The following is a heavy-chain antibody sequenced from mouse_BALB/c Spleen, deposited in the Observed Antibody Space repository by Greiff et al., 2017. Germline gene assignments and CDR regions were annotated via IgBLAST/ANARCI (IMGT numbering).Heavy chain of an antibody. V-gene: IGHV5-15*02. J-gene: IGHJ2*01. D-gene: IGHD1-2*01. Sequence: EVTLVESGGGLVQPGGSRKLSCAASGFTFSDYGMAWVRQAPGKGPEWVAFISNLAYSIYYADTVTGRFTISRENAKNTLYLEMSSLRSEDTAMYYCARDGRYGYGFDYWGQGTTLTVSS. CDR3: ARDGRYGYGFDY. CDR1: GFTFSDYG. CDR2: ISNLAYSI.